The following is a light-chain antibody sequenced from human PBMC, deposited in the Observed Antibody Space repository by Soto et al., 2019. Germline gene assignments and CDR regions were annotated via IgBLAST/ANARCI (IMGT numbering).Light chain of an antibody. Sequence: QSALTQPASLSGSPGQSITISCTGTSSDVGAYDYVSWLQQHPGNAPKLMICEVNNRPSGVSNRFSGSKSGNTAYLTTSGLQVEDEADYFCSSFTTTSTYVFGTGTQLTVL. J-gene: IGLJ1*01. CDR1: SSDVGAYDY. CDR2: EVN. V-gene: IGLV2-14*01. CDR3: SSFTTTSTYV.